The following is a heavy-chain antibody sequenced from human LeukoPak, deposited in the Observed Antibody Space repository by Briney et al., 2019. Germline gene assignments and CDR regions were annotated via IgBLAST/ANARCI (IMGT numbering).Heavy chain of an antibody. Sequence: PGGSLRLSCAASGFTFSSYGMSWVRQAPGKGLEWVSVIYTGGRTNYADSVKGRFTISRDNAKNSLYLQMNSLRAEDTAVYYCARAGGSYQVFDYWGQGTLVTVSS. J-gene: IGHJ4*02. CDR2: IYTGGRT. CDR3: ARAGGSYQVFDY. CDR1: GFTFSSYG. D-gene: IGHD1-26*01. V-gene: IGHV3-66*01.